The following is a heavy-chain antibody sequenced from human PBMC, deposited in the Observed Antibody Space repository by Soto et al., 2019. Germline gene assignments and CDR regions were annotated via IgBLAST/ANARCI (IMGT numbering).Heavy chain of an antibody. CDR2: IYPGDSDT. Sequence: GGSLRLSCKGSGYSFTSYWIGWVRQMPGKGLEWMGIIYPGDSDTRYSPSFQGQVTIPADKSISTAYLQWSSLKASDTAMYYCARQGYSSGWYNWFDPWGQGTLVTVSS. D-gene: IGHD6-19*01. V-gene: IGHV5-51*01. J-gene: IGHJ5*02. CDR1: GYSFTSYW. CDR3: ARQGYSSGWYNWFDP.